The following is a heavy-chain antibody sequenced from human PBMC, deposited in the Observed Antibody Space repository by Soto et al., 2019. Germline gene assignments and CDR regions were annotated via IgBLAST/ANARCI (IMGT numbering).Heavy chain of an antibody. V-gene: IGHV3-23*01. CDR1: GFTFSSYA. J-gene: IGHJ4*02. D-gene: IGHD6-6*01. CDR3: AKVPRGIAARPNYFDY. CDR2: ISGSGGST. Sequence: GGSLRLSCAASGFTFSSYAMSWVRQAPGKGLEWVSAISGSGGSTYYADSVKGRFTIYRDNSKNTLYLQMNSLRAEDTAVYYCAKVPRGIAARPNYFDYWGQGTLVTVSS.